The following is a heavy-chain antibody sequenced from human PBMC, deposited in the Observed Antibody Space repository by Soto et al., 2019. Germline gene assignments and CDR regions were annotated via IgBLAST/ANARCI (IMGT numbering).Heavy chain of an antibody. CDR2: INHSGST. CDR3: AVKGYSSSWYDAFDI. J-gene: IGHJ3*02. V-gene: IGHV4-34*01. D-gene: IGHD6-13*01. CDR1: VGSFSVYY. Sequence: PSETLSLTCAFYVGSFSVYYWSWIRQPPGKGLEWIGEINHSGSTNYNPSLKSRVTISVDTSKNQSSLKLSSVTAADTAVYYCAVKGYSSSWYDAFDIWGQGTMVTVSS.